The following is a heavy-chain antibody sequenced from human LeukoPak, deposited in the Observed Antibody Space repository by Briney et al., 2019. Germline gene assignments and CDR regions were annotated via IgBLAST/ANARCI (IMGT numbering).Heavy chain of an antibody. CDR1: GFTFSSYG. J-gene: IGHJ4*02. Sequence: PGGSLRLSCAASGFTFSSYGMSWVRQAPGKGLEWVAGISFDGSNKYYADSVKGRFTISRDNSKNTLYLQINSLRAEDTAVYYCKEVDQWGQGTLVTVSS. V-gene: IGHV3-30*03. CDR3: KEVDQ. CDR2: ISFDGSNK.